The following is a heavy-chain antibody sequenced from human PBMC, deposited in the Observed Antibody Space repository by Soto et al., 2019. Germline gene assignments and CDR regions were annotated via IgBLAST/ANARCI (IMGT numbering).Heavy chain of an antibody. V-gene: IGHV1-46*01. CDR1: GYTFTSYY. Sequence: ASVKVSCKASGYTFTSYYMHWVRQAPGQGLEWMGIINPSGGSTSYAQKFQGRVTMTRDTSTSTVYMELSSLRSEDTAVYYRARGRRAGYGDYGMDVWGQGTTVTVSS. CDR2: INPSGGST. D-gene: IGHD4-17*01. J-gene: IGHJ6*02. CDR3: ARGRRAGYGDYGMDV.